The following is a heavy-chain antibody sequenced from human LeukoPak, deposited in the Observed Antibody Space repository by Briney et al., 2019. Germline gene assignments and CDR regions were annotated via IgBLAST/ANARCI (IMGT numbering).Heavy chain of an antibody. V-gene: IGHV4-39*01. D-gene: IGHD3-22*01. J-gene: IGHJ4*02. CDR3: ARRGTYYYDSSGYYYV. CDR2: IYYSGST. CDR1: GGSISSSSYY. Sequence: PSETLSLTCTVSGGSISSSSYYWGWIRHPPGKGLEWIGSIYYSGSTYYNPSLKSRVTISVDTSKNQFSLKLSSVTAADTAVYYCARRGTYYYDSSGYYYVWGQGTLVTVSS.